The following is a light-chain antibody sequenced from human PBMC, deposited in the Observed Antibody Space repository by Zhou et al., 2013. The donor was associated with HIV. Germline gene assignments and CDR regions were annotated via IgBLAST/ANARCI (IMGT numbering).Light chain of an antibody. J-gene: IGKJ1*01. CDR1: QSVSSIY. CDR2: GAS. CDR3: QQYGNAPWT. Sequence: EIVLTQSPGTLSLSPGERATLSCRASQSVSSIYLAWYQQKPGQAPRLLIYGASYRAAGFPERFSGSGSGTDFTLTISRLETEDFAVYYCQQYGNAPWTFGQGTTVEI. V-gene: IGKV3-20*01.